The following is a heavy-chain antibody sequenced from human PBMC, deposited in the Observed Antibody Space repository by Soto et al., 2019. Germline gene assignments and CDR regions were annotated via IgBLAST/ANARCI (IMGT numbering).Heavy chain of an antibody. CDR1: GFTVSSNY. Sequence: GGSLRLSCAASGFTVSSNYMSWVRQAPGKGLEWVSVIYSGSSTYYADSVKGRFTISRDNSKNTLYLQMNSLRAEETAVYYCARDTIFGVVNDAFDIWGQWTMVTVSS. J-gene: IGHJ3*02. CDR3: ARDTIFGVVNDAFDI. V-gene: IGHV3-53*01. D-gene: IGHD3-3*01. CDR2: IYSGSST.